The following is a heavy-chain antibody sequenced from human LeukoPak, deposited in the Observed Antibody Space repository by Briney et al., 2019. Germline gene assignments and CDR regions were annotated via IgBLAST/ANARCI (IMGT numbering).Heavy chain of an antibody. CDR3: ARVSTVTMSGWFDP. Sequence: SETLSLTCTVSGGSISIYYWSWLRQPPGKGLEWIGYIYYSGSTNYNPSLKSRDTISVDTSKNQFSLKLSSVTAADTAVYYCARVSTVTMSGWFDPWGQGTLVTVSS. CDR1: GGSISIYY. J-gene: IGHJ5*02. CDR2: IYYSGST. V-gene: IGHV4-59*01. D-gene: IGHD4-11*01.